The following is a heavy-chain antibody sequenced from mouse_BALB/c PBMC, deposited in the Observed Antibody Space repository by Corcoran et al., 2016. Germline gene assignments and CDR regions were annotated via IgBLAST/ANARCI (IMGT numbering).Heavy chain of an antibody. Sequence: QILLVQSGPELKKPGETVKISCKASGYTFTNYGMNWVKQAPGKGLKWMGWINTYTGEPTYADDFKGRFAFSLETSASTAYLQINNLKNEDMATYFCARRLRYAMDYWGQGTSVTVSS. CDR3: ARRLRYAMDY. D-gene: IGHD3-2*02. V-gene: IGHV9-1*02. CDR1: GYTFTNYG. CDR2: INTYTGEP. J-gene: IGHJ4*01.